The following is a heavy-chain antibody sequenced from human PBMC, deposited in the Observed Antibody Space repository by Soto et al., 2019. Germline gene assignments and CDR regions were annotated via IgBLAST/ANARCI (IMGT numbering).Heavy chain of an antibody. CDR2: IYPGDSDT. V-gene: IGHV5-51*01. J-gene: IGHJ5*02. D-gene: IGHD6-13*01. CDR3: ARLGSSSFHWFDP. Sequence: GESRKISCKGSGYSLTSYWIGWVRQMPGKGLEWMGIIYPGDSDTRYSPSFQGQVTISADKSISTAHLQWSSLKASDTAMYYCARLGSSSFHWFDPWGQGTLVTVSS. CDR1: GYSLTSYW.